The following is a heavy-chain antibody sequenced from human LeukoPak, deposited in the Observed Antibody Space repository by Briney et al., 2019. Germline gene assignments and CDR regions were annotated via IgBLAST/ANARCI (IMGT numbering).Heavy chain of an antibody. Sequence: PSETLSLTCTVSGGSISSSSYYWGWIRQPPGKGLEWIGSIYYSGSTYYNPSLKSRVTISVDTSKNQFSLKLSSVTAADTAVYYCATQDDYYGETGKFDYWGQGTLVTVSS. CDR2: IYYSGST. J-gene: IGHJ4*02. CDR1: GGSISSSSYY. D-gene: IGHD3-16*01. CDR3: ATQDDYYGETGKFDY. V-gene: IGHV4-39*01.